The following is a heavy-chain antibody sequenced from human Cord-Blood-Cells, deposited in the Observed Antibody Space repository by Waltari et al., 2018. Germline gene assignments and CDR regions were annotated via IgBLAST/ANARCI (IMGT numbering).Heavy chain of an antibody. Sequence: QVQLVESGGGVVQPGRSLRLSCVASGFTFSSYAMHWVRQAPGKGLEWVAVISYDGSNKYYADSVKGRFTISRDNSKNTLYLQMNSLRAEDTAVYYCARADGGWGAFDIWGQGTMVTVSS. J-gene: IGHJ3*02. CDR2: ISYDGSNK. D-gene: IGHD6-19*01. CDR1: GFTFSSYA. CDR3: ARADGGWGAFDI. V-gene: IGHV3-30-3*01.